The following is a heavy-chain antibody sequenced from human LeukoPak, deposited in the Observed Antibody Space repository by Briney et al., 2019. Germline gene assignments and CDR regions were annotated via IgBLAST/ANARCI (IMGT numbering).Heavy chain of an antibody. V-gene: IGHV4-59*01. CDR2: IYYSGST. CDR1: GGSISSYY. CDR3: ARGRLGPDAFGI. D-gene: IGHD6-19*01. J-gene: IGHJ3*02. Sequence: PSETLSLTCTVSGGSISSYYWSWIRQPPGKGLEWIGYIYYSGSTNYNPSLKSRVTISVDTSKNQFSLKLSSVTAADTAVYYCARGRLGPDAFGIWGQGTMVTVSS.